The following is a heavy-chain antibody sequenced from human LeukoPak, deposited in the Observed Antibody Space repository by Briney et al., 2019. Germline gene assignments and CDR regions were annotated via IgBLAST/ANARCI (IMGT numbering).Heavy chain of an antibody. Sequence: PGRSLRLSCAASGFTFSSYGMHWVRQAPGKGLEWVAVIWYDGSNKYYADSVKGRFTISRDNSKNTLYLQMNSLRAEDTAVYYCARDHIVVVPAANYGMDVWGQGTTVTVSS. CDR3: ARDHIVVVPAANYGMDV. CDR1: GFTFSSYG. D-gene: IGHD2-2*01. V-gene: IGHV3-33*01. CDR2: IWYDGSNK. J-gene: IGHJ6*02.